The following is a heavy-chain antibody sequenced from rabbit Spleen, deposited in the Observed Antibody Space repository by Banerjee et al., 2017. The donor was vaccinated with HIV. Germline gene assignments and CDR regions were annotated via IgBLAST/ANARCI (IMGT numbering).Heavy chain of an antibody. D-gene: IGHD6-1*01. V-gene: IGHV1S7*01. Sequence: QLAESGGGLVQPGGSLKLSCKASGCDFSTYSMSRDRQAPGKGLEWIGYIVPIFGVTYYANWVNGRFTISSHDAQNTLYLQLNSLAAADTATYFCVREAGYGGYGDANLWGPGTLVTVS. CDR1: GCDFSTYS. CDR2: IVPIFGVT. CDR3: VREAGYGGYGDANL. J-gene: IGHJ4*01.